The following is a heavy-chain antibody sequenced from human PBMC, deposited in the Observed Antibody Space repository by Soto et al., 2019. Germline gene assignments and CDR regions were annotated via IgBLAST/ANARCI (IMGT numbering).Heavy chain of an antibody. Sequence: GESLKISCKGSGYSFTSYWFGWVRQMPGKGLEWMGIIYPGDSDTRYSPSFQGQVTISADNSNNTLYLQMNSLRAEDTAVYYCAKDLPGELLPTCFDPWGQGTLVTVS. J-gene: IGHJ5*02. CDR1: GYSFTSYW. CDR3: AKDLPGELLPTCFDP. D-gene: IGHD3-16*01. CDR2: IYPGDSDT. V-gene: IGHV5-51*01.